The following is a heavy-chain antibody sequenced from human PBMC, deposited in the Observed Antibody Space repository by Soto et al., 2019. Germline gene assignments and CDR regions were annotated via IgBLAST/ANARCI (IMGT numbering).Heavy chain of an antibody. V-gene: IGHV1-69*01. CDR2: IIPRYGRA. J-gene: IGHJ6*02. CDR3: ALEWLYLYGMDV. CDR1: GGTFSSYG. Sequence: QVQLVQSGAEVKKPGSLVKVSCKASGGTFSSYGISWVRQAPGHGPEWMGGIIPRYGRANYAQNFQDRVTIIADESTNTAYMELSSLRSEDTAVYYCALEWLYLYGMDVWGQGTTVNVSS. D-gene: IGHD3-3*01.